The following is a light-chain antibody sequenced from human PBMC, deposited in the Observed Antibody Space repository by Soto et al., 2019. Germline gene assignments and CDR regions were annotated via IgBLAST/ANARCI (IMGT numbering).Light chain of an antibody. CDR1: QSGNND. V-gene: IGKV3D-15*01. CDR2: DAS. J-gene: IGKJ1*01. CDR3: QQYNTWPWT. Sequence: EIGRSRSPAARSCFPGHEPTRSCSASQSGNNDLAWYQQKPGQPPRFLIYDASTRATGIPARFSGGQSGTEFTLTISSLQSDDFAVYYCQQYNTWPWTFGQGTEVDIK.